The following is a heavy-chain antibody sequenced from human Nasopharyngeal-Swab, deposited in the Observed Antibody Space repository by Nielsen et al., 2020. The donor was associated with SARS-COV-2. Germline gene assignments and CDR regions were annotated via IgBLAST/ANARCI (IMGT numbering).Heavy chain of an antibody. Sequence: SETLSLTCTVSGGSISSYYWIWIRQPPGKGLEWIGYIYYSGSTNCNPSLKSRVTISVDTSKNQFSLKLSSVTAADTAVYYCARLLAVAGTYDYWGQGTLVTVSS. CDR3: ARLLAVAGTYDY. V-gene: IGHV4-59*08. CDR1: GGSISSYY. J-gene: IGHJ4*02. CDR2: IYYSGST. D-gene: IGHD6-19*01.